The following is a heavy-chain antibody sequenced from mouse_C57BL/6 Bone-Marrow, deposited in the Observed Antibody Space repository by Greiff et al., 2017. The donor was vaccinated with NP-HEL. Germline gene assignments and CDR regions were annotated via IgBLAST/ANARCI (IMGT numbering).Heavy chain of an antibody. V-gene: IGHV1-81*01. CDR1: GYTFTSYG. D-gene: IGHD2-2*01. CDR2: IYPRSGNT. CDR3: AIIYDGYGRLYFDV. Sequence: QVQLQQSGAELARPGASVKLSCKASGYTFTSYGISWVKQRTGQGLEWIGEIYPRSGNTYYNEKFKGQATLTAAHSSRTAYLVLRRLTSEDSAVYFCAIIYDGYGRLYFDVWGTGTTVTVSS. J-gene: IGHJ1*03.